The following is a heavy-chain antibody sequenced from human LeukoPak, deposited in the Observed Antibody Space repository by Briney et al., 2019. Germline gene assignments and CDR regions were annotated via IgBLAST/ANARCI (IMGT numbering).Heavy chain of an antibody. V-gene: IGHV4-39*01. Sequence: SETLSLTCTVSGGSISSSRYYWGWIRQPPGKGLEWIGSIYYSGSTYYNPSLKSRVTISVDTSKNQFSLKLSSVTAADTAVYYCARLGVYSSSWYPYYFDYWGQGTLVTVSS. CDR1: GGSISSSRYY. D-gene: IGHD6-13*01. CDR3: ARLGVYSSSWYPYYFDY. CDR2: IYYSGST. J-gene: IGHJ4*02.